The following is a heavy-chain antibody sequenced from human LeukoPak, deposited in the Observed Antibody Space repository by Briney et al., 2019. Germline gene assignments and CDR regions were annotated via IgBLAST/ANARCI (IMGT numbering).Heavy chain of an antibody. D-gene: IGHD2-2*02. CDR1: GYTFTSYG. Sequence: GASVKVSCKASGYTFTSYGISWVRQAPGQGLERMGWISAYNGNTNYAQKLQGRVTMTTDTSTSTAYMELRSLRSDDTAVYYCAREPYCSSTSCYIRNYYYHGMDVWGQGTTVTVSS. J-gene: IGHJ6*02. V-gene: IGHV1-18*01. CDR2: ISAYNGNT. CDR3: AREPYCSSTSCYIRNYYYHGMDV.